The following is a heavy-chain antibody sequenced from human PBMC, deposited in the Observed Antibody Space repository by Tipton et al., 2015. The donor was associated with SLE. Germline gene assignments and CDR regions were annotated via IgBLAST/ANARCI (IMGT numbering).Heavy chain of an antibody. Sequence: TLSLTCTVSGGSISSYYWSWIRQPPGKGLEWIGYIYYSGSTNYNPSLKSRVTISVDTSKNQFSLKLSSVTAADTAVYYCATGVGATTFDYWGQGTLVTVSS. CDR2: IYYSGST. D-gene: IGHD1-26*01. V-gene: IGHV4-59*01. CDR3: ATGVGATTFDY. CDR1: GGSISSYY. J-gene: IGHJ4*02.